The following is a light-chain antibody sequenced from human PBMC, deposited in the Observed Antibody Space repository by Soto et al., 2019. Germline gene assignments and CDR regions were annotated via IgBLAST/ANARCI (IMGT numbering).Light chain of an antibody. CDR2: AAS. CDR3: LQHNSDPLT. V-gene: IGKV1-17*03. CDR1: QGISNY. J-gene: IGKJ5*01. Sequence: DIQITPSPCSRSASVLFRVPINYLASQGISNYLAWFQQKPGKVPKRLIYAASSLQSGVPSFFSDSGSGTEFTLTVCSLQPEDFATYYCLQHNSDPLTFGQGTRLEIK.